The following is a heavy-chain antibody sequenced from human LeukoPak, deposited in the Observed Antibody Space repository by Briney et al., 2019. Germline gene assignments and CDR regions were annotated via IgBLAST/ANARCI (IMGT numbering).Heavy chain of an antibody. V-gene: IGHV6-1*01. D-gene: IGHD4-17*01. CDR3: AREGHDYGDLFDY. J-gene: IGHJ4*02. CDR1: VVRLSSNSAA. CDR2: TYYRSKWYN. Sequence: SQTLSLTRAISVVRLSSNSAAWNWIRQSPSRGLEWLGRTYYRSKWYNDYAVSVKSRITINPDTSKNQFSLQLNSVTPEDTAVYYCAREGHDYGDLFDYWGQGNLVTVSS.